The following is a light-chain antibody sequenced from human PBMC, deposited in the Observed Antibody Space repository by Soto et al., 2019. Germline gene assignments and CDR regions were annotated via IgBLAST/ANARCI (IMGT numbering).Light chain of an antibody. CDR1: QSVGSN. CDR2: AAS. V-gene: IGKV3-15*01. J-gene: IGKJ1*01. Sequence: EIVVTQSPATLSVSPGDRATRSWGASQSVGSNVAWYQHKPGQAPRLLIFAASTRATGIPGRFSGSGSGTEFTLTISSLQSDEFARYYCQQYNNWLGTFGQGTKVDTK. CDR3: QQYNNWLGT.